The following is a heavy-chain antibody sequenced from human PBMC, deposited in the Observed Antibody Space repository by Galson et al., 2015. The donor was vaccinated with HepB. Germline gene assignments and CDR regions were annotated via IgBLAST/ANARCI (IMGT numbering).Heavy chain of an antibody. CDR2: IYSSGST. CDR1: GGSIISYY. CDR3: AREVNVPTPTEDAFDV. J-gene: IGHJ3*01. Sequence: SETLSLTCTVSGGSIISYYWSWIRQPAGKGLEWIGRIYSSGSTDYTPSLRSRLTMSVDTSKNQFSLKLSSVTAADTAVYYCAREVNVPTPTEDAFDVWGRGIMVTVSS. V-gene: IGHV4-4*07. D-gene: IGHD2-15*01.